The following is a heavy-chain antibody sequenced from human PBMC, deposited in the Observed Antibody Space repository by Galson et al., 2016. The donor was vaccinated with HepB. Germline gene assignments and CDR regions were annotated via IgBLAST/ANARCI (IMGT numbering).Heavy chain of an antibody. CDR2: INTYKGNT. V-gene: IGHV1-18*04. D-gene: IGHD1-1*01. Sequence: SVKVSCKASGYSFSNYEISWVRQAPGQGLESMGWINTYKGNTNYAPTLQGRVTMTTDTSTRTAYMELRSLRYDDTAMYYCARLDGVRAFDLWGQGTMVAVYS. J-gene: IGHJ3*01. CDR3: ARLDGVRAFDL. CDR1: GYSFSNYE.